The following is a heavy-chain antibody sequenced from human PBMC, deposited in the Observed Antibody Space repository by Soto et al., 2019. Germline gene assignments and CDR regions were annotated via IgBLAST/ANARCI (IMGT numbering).Heavy chain of an antibody. CDR3: ARDLWGYCGADCYPLDV. Sequence: SETLSLTCTVSGGSISSGDYYWSWIRQPPGKGLEWIGYIYYSGSTYYNPSLKSRVTISVDTSKKQFSLKLNSVTAADTAVYYCARDLWGYCGADCYPLDVWGQGTTVTVSS. CDR2: IYYSGST. D-gene: IGHD2-21*02. J-gene: IGHJ6*02. V-gene: IGHV4-30-4*01. CDR1: GGSISSGDYY.